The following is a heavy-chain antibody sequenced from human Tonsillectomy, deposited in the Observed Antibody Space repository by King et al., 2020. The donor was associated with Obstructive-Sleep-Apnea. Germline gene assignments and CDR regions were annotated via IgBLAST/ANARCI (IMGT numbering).Heavy chain of an antibody. CDR1: GFSFDDYA. J-gene: IGHJ4*02. D-gene: IGHD3-9*01. CDR2: ISWNSGSI. CDR3: AKGRYFERKGGEDFDY. V-gene: IGHV3-9*01. Sequence: VQLVESGGGLVQPGRSLRLSCAASGFSFDDYAMHWVRQAPGKGLEWVSGISWNSGSIGYADSVKGRFTISRDNAKNSLYLQMNSLRAEDTALYYCAKGRYFERKGGEDFDYWGQGTLVTVSS.